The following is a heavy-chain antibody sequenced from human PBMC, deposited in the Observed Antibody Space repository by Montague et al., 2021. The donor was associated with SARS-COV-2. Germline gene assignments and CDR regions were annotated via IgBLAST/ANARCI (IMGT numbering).Heavy chain of an antibody. CDR1: GFTFSSYA. J-gene: IGHJ4*02. D-gene: IGHD3-10*01. Sequence: SLRLSCAASGFTFSSYAMHWVRQAPGKGLEWVAVISYDGSNKYYVDSVKGRFTISRDNSKNTLYLQMNSLRAEDTAVYYCSGGLLWFGELGYWGQGTLVTVSS. CDR3: SGGLLWFGELGY. V-gene: IGHV3-30*04. CDR2: ISYDGSNK.